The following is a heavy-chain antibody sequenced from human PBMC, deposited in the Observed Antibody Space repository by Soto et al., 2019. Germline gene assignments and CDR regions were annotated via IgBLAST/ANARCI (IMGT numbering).Heavy chain of an antibody. CDR2: IYYSGST. Sequence: QLQLPESGPGLVKPSETLSLTCTVSGGSISSSSYYWGWIRQPPGKGLEWIGSIYYSGSTYYNPSLKSRVTISVDTSKNRFSRNLSSVTAADTAVYYCASLGYCSGGSCYRTFDYWGQGTLVTVSS. CDR3: ASLGYCSGGSCYRTFDY. D-gene: IGHD2-15*01. J-gene: IGHJ4*02. CDR1: GGSISSSSYY. V-gene: IGHV4-39*01.